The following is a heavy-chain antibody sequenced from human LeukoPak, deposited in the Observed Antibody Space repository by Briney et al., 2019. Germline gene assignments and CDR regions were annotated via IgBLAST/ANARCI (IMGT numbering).Heavy chain of an antibody. CDR3: ARTARYDSSGYYSNWFDP. CDR1: GGSISSSNW. D-gene: IGHD3-22*01. J-gene: IGHJ5*02. CDR2: IYHSGST. Sequence: SETLSLTCAVSGGSISSSNWWSWVRQPPGKGLEGIGEIYHSGSTNYNPSLKSRVTISVDTSKNQFSLKLSSVTAADTAVYYCARTARYDSSGYYSNWFDPWGQGTLVTVSS. V-gene: IGHV4-4*02.